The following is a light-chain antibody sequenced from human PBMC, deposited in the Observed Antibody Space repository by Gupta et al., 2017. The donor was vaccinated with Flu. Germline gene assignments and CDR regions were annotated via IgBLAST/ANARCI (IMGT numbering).Light chain of an antibody. Sequence: DIQMTKSPSSLSASVGDRVTITCQASQDISNYLNWYQQKPGKAPKLLIYDASNLETGVPSRFSGSGSGTDFTVTISSLQPEDIATYYCQQYDNFIFTFGPGTKVDIK. CDR2: DAS. CDR1: QDISNY. V-gene: IGKV1-33*01. J-gene: IGKJ3*01. CDR3: QQYDNFIFT.